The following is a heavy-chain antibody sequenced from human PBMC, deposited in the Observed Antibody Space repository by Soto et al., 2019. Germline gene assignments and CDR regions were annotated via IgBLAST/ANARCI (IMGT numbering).Heavy chain of an antibody. CDR1: GASISSAAYF. D-gene: IGHD3-16*02. J-gene: IGHJ4*02. CDR2: ISYSGST. Sequence: SETLSLTCTVSGASISSAAYFWSWIRQRPGEGLEWIGYISYSGSTYHNPSLQSRLLLSVDTSKNQFSLELSFVSAADTAIYYCARGPTPFWGSYRFSYFDSWGLGILVTVSS. V-gene: IGHV4-31*03. CDR3: ARGPTPFWGSYRFSYFDS.